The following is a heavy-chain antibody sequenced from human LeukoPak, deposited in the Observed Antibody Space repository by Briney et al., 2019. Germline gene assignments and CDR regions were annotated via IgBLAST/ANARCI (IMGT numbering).Heavy chain of an antibody. V-gene: IGHV3-23*01. CDR1: GFTFSSYA. D-gene: IGHD5-18*01. CDR3: ARGQLWSDY. CDR2: ISGSGGST. J-gene: IGHJ4*02. Sequence: GGSLRLSCAASGFTFSSYAMSWVRQAPGKGLEWVSAISGSGGSTYYADSVKGRFAISRDNSKNTLYLQMNSLKAEDTAVYYCARGQLWSDYWGQGTLVTVSS.